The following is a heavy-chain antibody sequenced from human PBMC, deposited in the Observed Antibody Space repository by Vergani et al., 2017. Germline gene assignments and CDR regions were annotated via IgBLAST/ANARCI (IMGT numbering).Heavy chain of an antibody. CDR2: IKSKTDGGTT. Sequence: EVQLVESGGGLVKPGGSLRLSCAASGFTFSNAWMSWVRQAPGKGLEWVGRIKSKTDGGTTDYAAPVKGRFTISRDDSKNTLYLQMNSLKTEDTAVYYCTTGNPVDWNDLDAFDIWGQGTMVTVSS. CDR3: TTGNPVDWNDLDAFDI. D-gene: IGHD1-1*01. J-gene: IGHJ3*02. CDR1: GFTFSNAW. V-gene: IGHV3-15*01.